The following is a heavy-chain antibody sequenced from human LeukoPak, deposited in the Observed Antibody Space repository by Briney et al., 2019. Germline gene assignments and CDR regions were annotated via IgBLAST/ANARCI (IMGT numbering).Heavy chain of an antibody. D-gene: IGHD3-22*01. CDR1: GYTFTGYY. CDR3: AIENWYDSSGFSKAFDY. CDR2: INPNSGGT. J-gene: IGHJ4*02. Sequence: GASVKVSCKASGYTFTGYYMHWVRQAPGQGLEWMGWINPNSGGTNYAQKFQGRVTMTRDTSISTAYMELSRLRSDDTAVYYCAIENWYDSSGFSKAFDYWGQGTLVSVSS. V-gene: IGHV1-2*02.